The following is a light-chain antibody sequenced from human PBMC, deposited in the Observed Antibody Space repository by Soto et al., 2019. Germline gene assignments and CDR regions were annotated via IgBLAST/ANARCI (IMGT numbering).Light chain of an antibody. Sequence: QSVLTQPPSVSGAPGQRVTISCTGTNSNIGTGFHVNWYQQLPGTAPRLLIYADNTRPSGVPDRFSGSKSDTSASLAITGLQSEDEADYYCSSYTDSSNYVFGTGTKVTVL. CDR2: ADN. V-gene: IGLV1-40*01. CDR3: SSYTDSSNYV. J-gene: IGLJ1*01. CDR1: NSNIGTGFH.